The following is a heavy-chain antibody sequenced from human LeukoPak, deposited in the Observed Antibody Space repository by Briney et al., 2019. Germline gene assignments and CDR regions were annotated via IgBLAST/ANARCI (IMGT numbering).Heavy chain of an antibody. D-gene: IGHD3-3*01. CDR1: GGTFSSYA. Sequence: GASVKVSCKASGGTFSSYAISWVRQAPGQGLEWMGGIIPIFGTANYAQKFQGRVTITADESTSTAYMELSSLRSEDTAVYYCARGPFARDFWSGYYVAFDCWGQGTLVTVSS. V-gene: IGHV1-69*13. CDR2: IIPIFGTA. J-gene: IGHJ4*02. CDR3: ARGPFARDFWSGYYVAFDC.